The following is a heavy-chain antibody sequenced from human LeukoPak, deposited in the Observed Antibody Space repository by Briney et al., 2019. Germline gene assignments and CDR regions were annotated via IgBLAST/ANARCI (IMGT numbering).Heavy chain of an antibody. V-gene: IGHV4-59*01. D-gene: IGHD2-2*01. J-gene: IGHJ5*02. Sequence: PSETLSLTCTVSGGSISSYYWSWIRQPPGKGLEWIGYIYYSGSTNYNPSLKSRVTISVDTSKNQFSLKLSSVTAADTAVYYCARDRCNSTSCHESLNWFDPWGHGTLVTVSS. CDR2: IYYSGST. CDR1: GGSISSYY. CDR3: ARDRCNSTSCHESLNWFDP.